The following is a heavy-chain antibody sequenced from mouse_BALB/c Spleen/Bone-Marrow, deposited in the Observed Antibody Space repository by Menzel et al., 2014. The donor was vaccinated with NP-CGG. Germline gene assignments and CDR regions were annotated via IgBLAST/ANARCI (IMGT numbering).Heavy chain of an antibody. V-gene: IGHV1-69*01. J-gene: IGHJ1*01. CDR1: GYTFTDYW. CDR3: ARDYYGRGWYFDV. CDR2: IDTSDSYT. D-gene: IGHD1-1*01. Sequence: VQLHQSGAELVMPGASAKMSCKASGYTFTDYWMHWVKQRPGQGLEWIGAIDTSDSYTSYNQKFKGKATLTVDESSSTAYMQLSSLTSEDSAVYYCARDYYGRGWYFDVWGAGTTVTVSS.